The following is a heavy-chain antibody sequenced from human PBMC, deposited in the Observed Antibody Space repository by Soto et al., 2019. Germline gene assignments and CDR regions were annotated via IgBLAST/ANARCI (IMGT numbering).Heavy chain of an antibody. CDR3: ASEDCRNNNCLKWFDY. CDR2: INPESGNP. D-gene: IGHD2-15*01. Sequence: QVQMVQSGAEVKQPGDSVKVSCKASGYTFTDYYMHWVRQAPGQGFEWVGGINPESGNPKYVPKFQGRVTVTRDTSTRTAYMELNSLTSDDTAVYYCASEDCRNNNCLKWFDYWGQGTLVTVSS. J-gene: IGHJ4*02. CDR1: GYTFTDYY. V-gene: IGHV1-2*02.